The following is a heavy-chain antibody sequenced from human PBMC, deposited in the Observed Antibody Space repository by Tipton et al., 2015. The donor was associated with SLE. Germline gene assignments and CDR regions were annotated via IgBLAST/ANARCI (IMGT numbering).Heavy chain of an antibody. CDR2: ISGGGGST. D-gene: IGHD5-18*01. Sequence: SLRLSCAASGFTFRTYAMAWVRQSPGKGLEWVSLISGGGGSTHYADSGRGRFTISRDNSKNTLSLQLNTLRADDTAIYYCATMGGDTAMVYFDYWGQGTLVTVSS. V-gene: IGHV3-23*01. CDR3: ATMGGDTAMVYFDY. J-gene: IGHJ4*02. CDR1: GFTFRTYA.